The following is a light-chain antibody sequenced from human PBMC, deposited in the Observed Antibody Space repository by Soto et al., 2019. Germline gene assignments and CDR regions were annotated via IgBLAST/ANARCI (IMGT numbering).Light chain of an antibody. V-gene: IGKV3-20*01. CDR3: QQYGSSPGLFT. Sequence: EIVLTQTPGTLSLSPGERVTLSCRASQTVSSSYLAWYQQKPRQAPRLLIYGASSRATGIPDRFSGSGSGTDFTLTISRLEPEDFAVYFCQQYGSSPGLFTFGPGSKVDFK. CDR1: QTVSSSY. J-gene: IGKJ3*01. CDR2: GAS.